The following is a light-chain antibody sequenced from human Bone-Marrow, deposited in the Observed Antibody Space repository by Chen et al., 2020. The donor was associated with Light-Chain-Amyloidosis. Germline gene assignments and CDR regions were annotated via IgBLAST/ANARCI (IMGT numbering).Light chain of an antibody. CDR2: WAS. J-gene: IGKJ1*01. Sequence: DIVMTQSPDSLAVSLGERATINCKSSQSLLYSSNNKNYLAWYQQKPGQPPKLLISWASIRESGVPDRFSGSGSGTDFTLTISSLQAEDVAVYYCQQYCSTPRTFGQGTKVEIK. CDR1: QSLLYSSNNKNY. CDR3: QQYCSTPRT. V-gene: IGKV4-1*01.